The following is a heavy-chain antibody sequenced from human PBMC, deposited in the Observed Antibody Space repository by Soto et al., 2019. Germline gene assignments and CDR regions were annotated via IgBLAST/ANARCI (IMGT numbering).Heavy chain of an antibody. J-gene: IGHJ6*02. CDR2: IIPIFGTA. Sequence: SVKVSCKASGSTFSSYAISWVRQAPGQGLEWMGGIIPIFGTANYAQKFQGRVTITADESTSTAHMELSSLRSEDTAVYYCGGHPTKVTRGNYYYYYGREVGGQGTRVTVS. V-gene: IGHV1-69*13. D-gene: IGHD4-4*01. CDR3: GGHPTKVTRGNYYYYYGREV. CDR1: GSTFSSYA.